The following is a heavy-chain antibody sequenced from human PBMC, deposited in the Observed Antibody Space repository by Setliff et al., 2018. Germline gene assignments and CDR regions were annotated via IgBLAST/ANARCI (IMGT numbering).Heavy chain of an antibody. J-gene: IGHJ6*02. Sequence: SETLSLTCTVSGGSISSGDYYWSWIRQPPGKGLEWIGEINHSGSTNYNPSLKSRVTISVDTSKNQFSLKLSSVTAADTAVYYCARMLAAARYYYYYGMDVWGQGTTVTVS. D-gene: IGHD6-13*01. V-gene: IGHV4-61*08. CDR1: GGSISSGDYY. CDR3: ARMLAAARYYYYYGMDV. CDR2: INHSGST.